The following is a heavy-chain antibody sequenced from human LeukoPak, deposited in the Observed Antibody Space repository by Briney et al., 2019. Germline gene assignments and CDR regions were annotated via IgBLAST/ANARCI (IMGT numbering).Heavy chain of an antibody. J-gene: IGHJ2*01. CDR1: GGSISSGGYS. D-gene: IGHD3-22*01. CDR3: ARTYYYDSRGYYYHPYWYFDL. Sequence: SQTLSLTCAVSGGSISSGGYSWSWIRQPPGKGLEWSGYIYHSGSTYYNPSLKSRVTISVDRSKNQFSLKLRSLTAADPALYYRARTYYYDSRGYYYHPYWYFDLWGRGTLGTVSS. V-gene: IGHV4-30-2*01. CDR2: IYHSGST.